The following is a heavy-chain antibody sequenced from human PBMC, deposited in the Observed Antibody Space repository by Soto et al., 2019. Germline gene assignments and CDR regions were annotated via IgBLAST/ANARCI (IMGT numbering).Heavy chain of an antibody. CDR3: ARGRRGGYDYQDV. V-gene: IGHV3-21*01. Sequence: EVQLVESGGGLVKPGGSLRLSCAASGFTFSSYSMNWVRQAPGKGLEWVSSISSSSSYIYYADSVKGRFTISRDNAKNSLYLQMNSLRAEDTAVYYCARGRRGGYDYQDVWGHGTTVIVSS. J-gene: IGHJ6*02. D-gene: IGHD5-12*01. CDR1: GFTFSSYS. CDR2: ISSSSSYI.